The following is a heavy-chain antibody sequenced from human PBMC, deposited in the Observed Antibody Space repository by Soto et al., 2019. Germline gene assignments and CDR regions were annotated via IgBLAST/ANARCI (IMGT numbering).Heavy chain of an antibody. J-gene: IGHJ6*03. V-gene: IGHV3-21*01. CDR1: GFTFSSYS. CDR3: ARDRGYSYGYRGNYYMDV. CDR2: ISSSSSYI. D-gene: IGHD5-18*01. Sequence: GGSLRLSCAASGFTFSSYSMNWVRQAPGKGLEWVSSISSSSSYIYYADSVKGRFTISRDNAKNPLYLQMNSLRAEDTAVYYCARDRGYSYGYRGNYYMDVWGKGTTVTVSS.